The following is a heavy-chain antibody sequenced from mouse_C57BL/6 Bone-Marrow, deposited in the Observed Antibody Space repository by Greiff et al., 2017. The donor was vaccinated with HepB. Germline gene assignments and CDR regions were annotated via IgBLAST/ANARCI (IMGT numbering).Heavy chain of an antibody. CDR3: ARDYSNCVRAMDY. CDR1: GYTFTSYW. Sequence: QVQLKQSGAELVRPGSSVKLSCKASGYTFTSYWMHWVKQRPIQGLEWIGNIDPSDSETHYNQKFKDKATLTVDKSSSTAYMQLSSLTSEDSAVYYCARDYSNCVRAMDYWGQGTSVTVSS. J-gene: IGHJ4*01. CDR2: IDPSDSET. D-gene: IGHD2-5*01. V-gene: IGHV1-52*01.